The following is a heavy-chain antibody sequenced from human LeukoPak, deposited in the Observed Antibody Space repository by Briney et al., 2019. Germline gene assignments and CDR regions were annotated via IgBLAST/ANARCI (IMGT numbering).Heavy chain of an antibody. J-gene: IGHJ6*03. CDR3: ARASGGGYYYYYYMDV. CDR2: IYTSGST. Sequence: SQTLSLTCTVSGGSISSGSYYWSWIRQPAGKGLEWIGRIYTSGSTNYNPSLKSRVTISVDTPKNQFSLKLSSVTAADTAVYYCARASGGGYYYYYYMDVWGKGTTVTVSS. V-gene: IGHV4-61*02. D-gene: IGHD3-10*01. CDR1: GGSISSGSYY.